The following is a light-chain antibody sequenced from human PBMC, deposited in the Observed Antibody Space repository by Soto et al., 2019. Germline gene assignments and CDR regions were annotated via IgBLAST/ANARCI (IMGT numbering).Light chain of an antibody. V-gene: IGKV3-20*01. CDR2: GAS. CDR1: QSLTRN. Sequence: EIVMTQSPATLSVSPVERVTLSGMASQSLTRNLAWYQHKPGQTPRLLIYGASSRASGIPDRFSGSGSGTDFTLTIRRLEPEDFAVYYCQQYGDSPHTFGGGTKVDIK. CDR3: QQYGDSPHT. J-gene: IGKJ4*01.